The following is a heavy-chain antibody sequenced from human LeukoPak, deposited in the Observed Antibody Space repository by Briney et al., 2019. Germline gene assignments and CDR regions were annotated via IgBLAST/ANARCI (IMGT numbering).Heavy chain of an antibody. CDR1: GYTFTSYA. D-gene: IGHD6-13*01. Sequence: ASVKVSCKASGYTFTSYAMNWVRQAPGQGLEWMGWINTNTGNPTYAQGFTGRFVFSLDTSVSTAYLQISSLKAEDTAVYYCATTIAGSEMPSGPTIWGPGTMVTVSS. J-gene: IGHJ3*02. V-gene: IGHV7-4-1*02. CDR2: INTNTGNP. CDR3: ATTIAGSEMPSGPTI.